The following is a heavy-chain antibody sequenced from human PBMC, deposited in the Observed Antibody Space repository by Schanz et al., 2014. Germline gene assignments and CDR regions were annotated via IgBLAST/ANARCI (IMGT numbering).Heavy chain of an antibody. Sequence: DVQLLESGGGLVQPGGSLRLSCSASGFTFSIYAMHWVRQAPGKGLEWVSALSEGGGGTHYADSVRGRFTMSRDNAKNSVFLQMNSLRAEDTAVYYCAKGPYYYYYMDVWGNGTTVTVSS. CDR3: AKGPYYYYYMDV. CDR2: LSEGGGGT. CDR1: GFTFSIYA. J-gene: IGHJ6*03. V-gene: IGHV3-23*01.